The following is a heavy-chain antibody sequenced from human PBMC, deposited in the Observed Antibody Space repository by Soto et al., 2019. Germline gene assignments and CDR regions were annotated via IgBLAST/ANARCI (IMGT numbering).Heavy chain of an antibody. D-gene: IGHD5-12*01. CDR2: IYYSGST. Sequence: PSETLSLTCTVSGDSISKYYCSWIRQSPWKGLEWIGYIYYSGSTNYNPSLKSRVTISIDKSKNQFSLKLTSVTAADTAVYYCAKANSGYGSFDHWGQGMLVTVSS. V-gene: IGHV4-59*01. J-gene: IGHJ4*02. CDR1: GDSISKYY. CDR3: AKANSGYGSFDH.